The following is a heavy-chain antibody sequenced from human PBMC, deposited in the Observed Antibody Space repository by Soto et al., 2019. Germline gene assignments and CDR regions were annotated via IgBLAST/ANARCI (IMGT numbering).Heavy chain of an antibody. V-gene: IGHV1-69*13. CDR2: IIPILNSP. J-gene: IGHJ6*02. CDR1: GGTFGSYA. CDR3: AREAPYCTSATCPKFYDMDV. D-gene: IGHD2-2*01. Sequence: SVKVSCKASGGTFGSYAITWVRRAPGQGLEWLGGIIPILNSPAYAQKFQARVVITADEITNTAYMELSSLRFDDTAVYYCAREAPYCTSATCPKFYDMDVWGQGTTVTVSS.